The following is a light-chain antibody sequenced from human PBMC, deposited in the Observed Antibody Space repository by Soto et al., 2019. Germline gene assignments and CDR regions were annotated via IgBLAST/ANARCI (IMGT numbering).Light chain of an antibody. Sequence: DIVMTQSPLSLPVTPGEPASISCRSSQSLLHSNGYNYLNWYLQKPGQSPQVLIYLSSNRASGVXDKXSGSGSGTDFTLKISRVEAEDVGLYYCMQALQTPWTFGQGTKVEIK. CDR2: LSS. CDR1: QSLLHSNGYNY. V-gene: IGKV2-28*01. J-gene: IGKJ1*01. CDR3: MQALQTPWT.